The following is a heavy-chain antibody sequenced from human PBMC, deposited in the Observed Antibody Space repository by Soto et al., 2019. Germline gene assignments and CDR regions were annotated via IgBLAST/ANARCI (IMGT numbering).Heavy chain of an antibody. Sequence: GGSLRLSCAASGFTFSSYSMNWVRQAPGKGLEWVSSISSSSYIYYADSVKGRFTISRDNAKNSLYLQMNSLRAEDTAVYYCARGSSAAGPNWFDPWGQGTLVTVSS. CDR1: GFTFSSYS. V-gene: IGHV3-21*01. CDR2: ISSSSYI. D-gene: IGHD6-13*01. J-gene: IGHJ5*02. CDR3: ARGSSAAGPNWFDP.